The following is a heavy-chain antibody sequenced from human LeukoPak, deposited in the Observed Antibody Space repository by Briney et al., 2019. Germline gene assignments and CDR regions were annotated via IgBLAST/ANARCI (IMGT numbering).Heavy chain of an antibody. CDR1: GGSISGGDYF. J-gene: IGHJ4*02. CDR3: ARDVLAAPGTFDY. Sequence: SETLSLTCTVSGGSISGGDYFWSWIRQPAGKRLEWIGRIYTSGSTDYNPSLKSRVSMSVDTSKSQFSLNLSSVTAADTAVYYCARDVLAAPGTFDYWGQGALVTVSS. V-gene: IGHV4-61*02. CDR2: IYTSGST. D-gene: IGHD6-13*01.